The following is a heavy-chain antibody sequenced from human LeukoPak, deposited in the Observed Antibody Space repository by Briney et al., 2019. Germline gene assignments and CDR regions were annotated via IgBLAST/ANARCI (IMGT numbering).Heavy chain of an antibody. Sequence: GASVKVSCKASGYTFTGYYMRWVRQAPGQGLEWMGWINPNSGGTNYAQKFQGRVTMTSDTSISTAYMELSRLRSDDTAVYFCTRGDVRFGLDVWGKGTTVTVSS. CDR3: TRGDVRFGLDV. CDR2: INPNSGGT. D-gene: IGHD3-16*01. J-gene: IGHJ6*04. CDR1: GYTFTGYY. V-gene: IGHV1-2*02.